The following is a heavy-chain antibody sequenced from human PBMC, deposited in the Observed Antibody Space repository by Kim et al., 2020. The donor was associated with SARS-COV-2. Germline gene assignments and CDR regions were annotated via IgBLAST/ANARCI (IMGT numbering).Heavy chain of an antibody. Sequence: TYYAESVHGRLTISRANSKNTLYRQMSRLRAEDTAVYYCARSSWYSDYWGQGTLVTVSS. D-gene: IGHD6-13*01. CDR3: ARSSWYSDY. V-gene: IGHV3-23*01. J-gene: IGHJ4*02. CDR2: T.